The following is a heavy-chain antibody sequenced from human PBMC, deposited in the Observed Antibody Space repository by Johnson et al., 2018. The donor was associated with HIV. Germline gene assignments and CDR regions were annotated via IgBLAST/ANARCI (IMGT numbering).Heavy chain of an antibody. V-gene: IGHV3-15*01. CDR1: GFTFSDCY. CDR3: STGGPYCGDDCYSRGGSDI. CDR2: IKSKTDGGTT. Sequence: EVQLVESGGGLVKPGGSLRLSCAASGFTFSDCYMSWIRQAPGKGLEWVGHIKSKTDGGTTDYAAPVNGRFTISRDDSKNTLYLQMNSLKTEDTAVYYCSTGGPYCGDDCYSRGGSDIWGQGTMVTVSS. D-gene: IGHD2-21*01. J-gene: IGHJ3*02.